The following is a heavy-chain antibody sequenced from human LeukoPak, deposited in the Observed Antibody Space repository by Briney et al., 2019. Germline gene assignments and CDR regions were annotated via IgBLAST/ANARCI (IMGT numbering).Heavy chain of an antibody. J-gene: IGHJ4*02. CDR1: GGSFSGYY. D-gene: IGHD3-22*01. Sequence: SETLSLTCAVYGGSFSGYYWSWIRQPPGKGLEWIGEINHSGSTNYNPSLKSRVTISVDTSKNQFSLKLSSVTAADTAVYYCASEYYDSSGYYFDYWGQGTLVTVSS. CDR2: INHSGST. CDR3: ASEYYDSSGYYFDY. V-gene: IGHV4-34*01.